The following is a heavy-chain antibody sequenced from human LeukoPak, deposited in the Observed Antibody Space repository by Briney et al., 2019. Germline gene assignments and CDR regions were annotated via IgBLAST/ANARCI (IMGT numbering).Heavy chain of an antibody. Sequence: PLEALSLTCAVYGGSFSSYYWTWIRQPPGKGLEWIGYIYYSGSTNYNPSLKSRVTISVDTSKNQFSLKLSSVTAADTAVYYCARGAMHRGYYFDYWGQGTLVTVSS. CDR3: ARGAMHRGYYFDY. CDR1: GGSFSSYY. J-gene: IGHJ4*02. V-gene: IGHV4-59*01. CDR2: IYYSGST. D-gene: IGHD2-21*01.